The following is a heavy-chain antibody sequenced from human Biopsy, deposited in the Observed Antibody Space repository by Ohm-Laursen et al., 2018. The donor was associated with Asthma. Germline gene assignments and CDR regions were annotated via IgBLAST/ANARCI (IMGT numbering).Heavy chain of an antibody. Sequence: VTLSLTCTVAGGPMSSSSYYWGWIRHPPGKGLEWMGSISYTGSAYHNPSLKSRVTISVDTSKNHFSLKLSSVTAADTAVYYCARHWDWGSFFDYWGQGTPVTVSS. CDR1: GGPMSSSSYY. V-gene: IGHV4-39*01. CDR2: ISYTGSA. D-gene: IGHD7-27*01. CDR3: ARHWDWGSFFDY. J-gene: IGHJ4*02.